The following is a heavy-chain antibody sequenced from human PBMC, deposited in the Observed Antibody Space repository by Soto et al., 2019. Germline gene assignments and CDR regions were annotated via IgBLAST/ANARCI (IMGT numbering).Heavy chain of an antibody. CDR2: INPSGGST. J-gene: IGHJ1*01. V-gene: IGHV1-46*01. D-gene: IGHD3-22*01. CDR3: ARALHYHDAVGYTGYFQY. CDR1: GYIFTSYY. Sequence: GASVKVSCKAVGYIFTSYYIHWVRQAPGQGLEWMGLINPSGGSTNYAQKFQGRVTVIRDTSTSTVYMELSGLGSDDTAVYFCARALHYHDAVGYTGYFQYWGQGTLVTVSS.